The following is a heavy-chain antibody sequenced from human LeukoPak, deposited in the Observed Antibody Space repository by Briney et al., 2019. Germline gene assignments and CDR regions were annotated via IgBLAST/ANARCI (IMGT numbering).Heavy chain of an antibody. CDR2: LYYGGTT. CDR3: ARGDGVYIY. Sequence: GGSLRLSCVASGFTVSSNYMTWVRLAPGKGLEWVSVLYYGGTTYYADSVKGRFTISRDNTKNTVFLQMNSLRADDTAVYYCARGDGVYIYWGQGTLVTVSS. J-gene: IGHJ4*02. CDR1: GFTVSSNY. V-gene: IGHV3-53*01. D-gene: IGHD4-17*01.